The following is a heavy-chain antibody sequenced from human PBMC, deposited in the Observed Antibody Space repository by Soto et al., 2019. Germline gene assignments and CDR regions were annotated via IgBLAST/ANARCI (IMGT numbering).Heavy chain of an antibody. Sequence: GASVKVSCKASGYTFTNYYIHWVRQAPGQGLEWMGLINPSTGSTSYAQKFQGRATMTRDTSTRTVYMDLSSLRSEDTAVYYCARDGDLSGSYFWFDPWGQGTLVTVSS. J-gene: IGHJ5*02. CDR2: INPSTGST. D-gene: IGHD1-26*01. V-gene: IGHV1-46*01. CDR1: GYTFTNYY. CDR3: ARDGDLSGSYFWFDP.